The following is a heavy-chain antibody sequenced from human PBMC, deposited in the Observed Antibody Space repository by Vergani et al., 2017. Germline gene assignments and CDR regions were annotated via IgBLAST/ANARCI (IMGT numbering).Heavy chain of an antibody. Sequence: QVTLKESGPALVRPTQTLTLTCTFSGFSLTTSAMRVSWIRQPPGKALEWLARIEWDDDKFYNTSLKNRLSISKDTSRNQVVLTMTDMDPVDTGTYYCTRDYRGDFFDYWGQGPLVTVTS. CDR2: IEWDDDK. CDR3: TRDYRGDFFDY. J-gene: IGHJ4*02. V-gene: IGHV2-70*04. D-gene: IGHD4-11*01. CDR1: GFSLTTSAMR.